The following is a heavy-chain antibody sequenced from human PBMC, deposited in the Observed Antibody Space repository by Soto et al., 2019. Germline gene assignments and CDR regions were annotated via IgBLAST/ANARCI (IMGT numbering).Heavy chain of an antibody. CDR2: NIPMLGMS. CDR3: ATNYGSGSAHFDN. V-gene: IGHV1-69*02. Sequence: QVQLLQSGAEVKKPGSSVKVSCTASGDTFNFYTISWVRQAPGQGPEWMGRNIPMLGMSNYAQNFQGRVTMIADKSTSTAYMELSSLRSEDTALYYCATNYGSGSAHFDNWGQGTLVTVSS. CDR1: GDTFNFYT. J-gene: IGHJ4*02. D-gene: IGHD3-10*01.